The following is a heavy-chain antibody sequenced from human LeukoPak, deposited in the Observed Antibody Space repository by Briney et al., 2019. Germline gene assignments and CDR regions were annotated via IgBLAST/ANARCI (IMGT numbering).Heavy chain of an antibody. J-gene: IGHJ1*01. CDR3: ARDRSVGGWSSPEPVFKH. CDR1: GYTFTSYG. D-gene: IGHD6-19*01. Sequence: ASVKVSCKASGYTFTSYGISWVRQAPGQGLEWMGWISAYNSNTNYAQKLQGRVTMTTDTSTSTAYMELRSLRSDDTAVYYCARDRSVGGWSSPEPVFKHWGQGTLVTVSS. CDR2: ISAYNSNT. V-gene: IGHV1-18*01.